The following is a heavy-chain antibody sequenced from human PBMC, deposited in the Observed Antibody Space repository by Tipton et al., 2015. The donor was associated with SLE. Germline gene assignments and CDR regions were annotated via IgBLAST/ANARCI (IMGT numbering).Heavy chain of an antibody. J-gene: IGHJ4*02. CDR2: ISSSGSTI. CDR1: GLTFSDYY. Sequence: SLRLSCAASGLTFSDYYMSWIRQAPGKGLEWVSYISSSGSTIYYADSVKGRFTISRDNAKNSLYLQMNSLRAEDTAVYYCARELGFAGDYFDYWGQGTLVTVSS. D-gene: IGHD7-27*01. V-gene: IGHV3-11*04. CDR3: ARELGFAGDYFDY.